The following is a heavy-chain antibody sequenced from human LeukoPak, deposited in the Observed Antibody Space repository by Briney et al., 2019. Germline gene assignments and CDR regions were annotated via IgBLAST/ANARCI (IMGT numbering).Heavy chain of an antibody. CDR3: ASITRDY. V-gene: IGHV3-30*04. Sequence: PGTSLRLSCAASGFTFSSYAMFWVRQAPGKGLEWVAVLSSDGSNKYYADSVKGRFTISRDNSKNTLYLQMNSLRAEDTALYYCASITRDYWGQGTLVTVSS. CDR2: LSSDGSNK. J-gene: IGHJ4*02. D-gene: IGHD3-10*01. CDR1: GFTFSSYA.